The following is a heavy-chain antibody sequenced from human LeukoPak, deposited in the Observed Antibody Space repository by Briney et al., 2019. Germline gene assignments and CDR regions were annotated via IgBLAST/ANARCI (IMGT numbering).Heavy chain of an antibody. CDR3: ARGPVALPNDRLSLFFDF. D-gene: IGHD2-8*01. CDR1: GASFNTYY. V-gene: IGHV4-34*01. Sequence: SDTLSLTCAVYGASFNTYYWTWIRQSPDKGLEWIGEVERDGDTNVNPSLRRRVVMSVDASKNQFSLKMTSVTAADTAIYFCARGPVALPNDRLSLFFDFWGQGTMVTVSS. J-gene: IGHJ5*01. CDR2: VERDGDT.